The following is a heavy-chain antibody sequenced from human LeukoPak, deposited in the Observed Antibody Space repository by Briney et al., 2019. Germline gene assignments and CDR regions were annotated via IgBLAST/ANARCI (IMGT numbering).Heavy chain of an antibody. CDR3: ARETYSFDAFDI. CDR2: IYYSGST. Sequence: PSETLSLTCTVSGGSISSYYWSWIRQPPGKGLEWIGYIYYSGSTNYNPSLKSRVTISVDTSKNQFSLKLSSVTAADTAVYYCARETYSFDAFDIWGQGTMVTVPS. J-gene: IGHJ3*02. V-gene: IGHV4-59*01. CDR1: GGSISSYY. D-gene: IGHD5-18*01.